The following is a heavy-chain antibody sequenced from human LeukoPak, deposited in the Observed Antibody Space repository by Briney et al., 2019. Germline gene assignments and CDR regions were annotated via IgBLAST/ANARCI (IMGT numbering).Heavy chain of an antibody. D-gene: IGHD6-19*01. CDR1: GGSISSHF. CDR3: TKATQWLAFDY. V-gene: IGHV4-59*11. Sequence: SETLSLTCTVSGGSISSHFWSWIWQPPGKGLEWIGNIYNSGTTNYNPSLNSRVTMSVDTSKNQLSLQLTSVTAADTAVYYCTKATQWLAFDYWGRGTLVTVSS. J-gene: IGHJ4*02. CDR2: IYNSGTT.